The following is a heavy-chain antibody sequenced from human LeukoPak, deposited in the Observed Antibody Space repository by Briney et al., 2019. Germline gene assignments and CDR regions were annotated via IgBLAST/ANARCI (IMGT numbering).Heavy chain of an antibody. CDR3: AREGGTYYYDSSGYYVGHWFDP. CDR1: GGSISSYY. V-gene: IGHV4-59*01. D-gene: IGHD3-22*01. Sequence: SETLSLTCTVSGGSISSYYWSWIRQPPGKGLEWIGYIYYSGSTNYNPSLKSRVTISVDTSKNQFSLKLSSVTAADTAVYYCAREGGTYYYDSSGYYVGHWFDPWGQGTLVTVSS. J-gene: IGHJ5*02. CDR2: IYYSGST.